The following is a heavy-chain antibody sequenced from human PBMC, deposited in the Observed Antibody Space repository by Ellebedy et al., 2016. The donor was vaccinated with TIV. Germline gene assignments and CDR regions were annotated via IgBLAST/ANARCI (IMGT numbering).Heavy chain of an antibody. V-gene: IGHV1-2*02. CDR1: GYTFTDYY. CDR2: INPNSGGT. J-gene: IGHJ6*02. CDR3: AGGRVYGSPSSGLDV. Sequence: AASVKVSCKTSGYTFTDYYIHSVRQAPGQGLEWMAWINPNSGGTNYAQKFQGRVTVTRDTSTSTAFLELSRLRSDDTAVYFCAGGRVYGSPSSGLDVWGQGTTVTVSS. D-gene: IGHD6-13*01.